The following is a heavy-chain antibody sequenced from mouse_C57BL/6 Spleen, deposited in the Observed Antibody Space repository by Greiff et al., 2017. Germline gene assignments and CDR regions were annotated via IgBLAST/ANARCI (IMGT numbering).Heavy chain of an antibody. CDR2: IDPSDSYT. CDR3: ATFNYGYDGYYAMDY. J-gene: IGHJ4*01. CDR1: GYTFTSYW. D-gene: IGHD2-2*01. Sequence: VQLQQPGAELVMPGASVKLSCKASGYTFTSYWMHWVKQRPGQGLEWIGEIDPSDSYTNYNQKFKGKSTLTVDKSSSTAYMQLSSLTSEDSAVYYCATFNYGYDGYYAMDYWGQGTSGTVSS. V-gene: IGHV1-69*01.